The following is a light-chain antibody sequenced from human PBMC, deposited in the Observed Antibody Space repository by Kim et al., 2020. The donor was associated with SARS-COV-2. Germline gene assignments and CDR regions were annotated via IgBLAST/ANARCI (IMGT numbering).Light chain of an antibody. V-gene: IGLV3-19*01. J-gene: IGLJ2*01. CDR2: GKN. CDR1: SRRNYY. Sequence: GHTVEITCRGDSRRNYYANWYRPKAGQAPVLVIYGKNNRPSGIPDRFSGSSSGNTASLTITGAQAEDEADYYCNSRDSSGNHLGEVFGGGTQLTVL. CDR3: NSRDSSGNHLGEV.